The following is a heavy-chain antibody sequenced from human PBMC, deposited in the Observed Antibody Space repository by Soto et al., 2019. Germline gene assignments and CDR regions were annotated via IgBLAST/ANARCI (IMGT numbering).Heavy chain of an antibody. J-gene: IGHJ4*02. CDR1: GYSFTTYY. V-gene: IGHV1-46*01. CDR3: ARDLRWPAQNYYFDY. Sequence: ASVKVSCKASGYSFTTYYMQWVRQAPGQGLEWMGIVNPNGGFANYAQKFQGRVTMTRDTSTSTVYMELSSLKSEDTAVYYCARDLRWPAQNYYFDYWGQGTLVTVSS. CDR2: VNPNGGFA. D-gene: IGHD2-15*01.